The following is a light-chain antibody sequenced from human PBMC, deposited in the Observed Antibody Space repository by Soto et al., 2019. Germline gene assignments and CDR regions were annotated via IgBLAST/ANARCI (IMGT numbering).Light chain of an antibody. CDR3: QQRRSWPPTIT. J-gene: IGKJ5*01. CDR2: DAS. V-gene: IGKV3-11*01. CDR1: QSVSTY. Sequence: EIVLTQSPATLSLSPGERAALSSSAGQSVSTYLAWYQQRPGQAPRLLIYDASYRATDIPPRFSGSGSGTDSTLTISSLEPEDFAVYYCQQRRSWPPTITFGQGTRLEIK.